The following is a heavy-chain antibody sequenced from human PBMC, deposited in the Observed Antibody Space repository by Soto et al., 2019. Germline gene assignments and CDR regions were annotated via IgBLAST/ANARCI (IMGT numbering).Heavy chain of an antibody. J-gene: IGHJ5*02. CDR3: ARVAAERGVDNRFDP. V-gene: IGHV1-18*01. CDR2: ISAYNGNT. CDR1: GYTFTSYG. D-gene: IGHD1-26*01. Sequence: QVQLVQSGAEVKKPGASVKVSCKASGYTFTSYGISWVRQAPGQGLEWMGWISAYNGNTNYAQKLQGRVTMTTDTSTSTAYMELRILSSDVTAVYYCARVAAERGVDNRFDPWGQGTLVTVSS.